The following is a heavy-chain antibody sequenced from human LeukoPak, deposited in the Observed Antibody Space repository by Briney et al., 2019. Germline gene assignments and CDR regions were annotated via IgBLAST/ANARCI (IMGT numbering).Heavy chain of an antibody. CDR3: ARHGRDVILGY. CDR2: IYYSGST. J-gene: IGHJ4*02. D-gene: IGHD1-26*01. V-gene: IGHV4-59*08. Sequence: SETLSLTCTVSGGSISSYYWSWIRQPPGKGLEWIGYIYYSGSTSYSPSLKSRVSMSVDMSKNQFSLRLSSVTAADTAIYYCARHGRDVILGYWGQGTLVTVSS. CDR1: GGSISSYY.